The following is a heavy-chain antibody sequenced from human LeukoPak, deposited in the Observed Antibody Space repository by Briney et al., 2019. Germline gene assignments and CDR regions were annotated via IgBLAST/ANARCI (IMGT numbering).Heavy chain of an antibody. CDR2: IYYSGST. D-gene: IGHD3-22*01. J-gene: IGHJ4*02. CDR3: ARNSGSQYFDY. CDR1: GGSISSSSYY. Sequence: SETLSLTCTVSGGSISSSSYYWGWIRQPPGKGLEWIGSIYYSGSTYYNPSLKSRVTISVDTSKNQFSLKLSSVTAADTAVYYCARNSGSQYFDYWGQGTLVTVSS. V-gene: IGHV4-39*01.